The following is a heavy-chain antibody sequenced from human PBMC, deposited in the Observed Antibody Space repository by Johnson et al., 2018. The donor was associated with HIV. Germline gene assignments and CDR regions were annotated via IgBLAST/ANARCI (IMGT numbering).Heavy chain of an antibody. J-gene: IGHJ3*02. CDR3: AKELALYSSGYGGDAFDI. V-gene: IGHV3-33*06. Sequence: QVQLVESGGGVVQPGRSLRLSCAASGFTFSSYGMHWVRQAPGKGLEWVAVIWYDGSNKYYADSVKGRFTISRDNSKNTLYLQMNSLRAEDTAVYYCAKELALYSSGYGGDAFDIWGQGTVVTVSS. CDR1: GFTFSSYG. D-gene: IGHD6-19*01. CDR2: IWYDGSNK.